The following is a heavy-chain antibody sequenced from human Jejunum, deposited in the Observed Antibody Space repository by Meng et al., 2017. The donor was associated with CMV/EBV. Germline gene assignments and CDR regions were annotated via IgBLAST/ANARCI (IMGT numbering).Heavy chain of an antibody. Sequence: AASGFTVSTNYMSWVRQAPGKGLEWVSVIYRGGTTYYADSVKGRFTISRDNSKNTLYLQMNSLRADDTAVYYCAKVAMIRGVGFDFWGQGTLVTVSS. CDR3: AKVAMIRGVGFDF. J-gene: IGHJ4*02. CDR2: IYRGGTT. V-gene: IGHV3-53*01. CDR1: GFTVSTNY. D-gene: IGHD3-10*01.